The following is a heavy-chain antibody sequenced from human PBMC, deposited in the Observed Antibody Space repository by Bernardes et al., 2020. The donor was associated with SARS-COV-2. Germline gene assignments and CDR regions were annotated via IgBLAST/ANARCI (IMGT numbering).Heavy chain of an antibody. Sequence: VKVSCKASGYTFTSYAMNWVRQAPGQGLEWMGWINTNTGNPTYAQGFTGRFVFSLDTSVSTAYLQISSLKAEDTAVYYCARDPSVAEPGYYYYGMDVWGQGTTVTVSS. J-gene: IGHJ6*02. CDR3: ARDPSVAEPGYYYYGMDV. V-gene: IGHV7-4-1*02. D-gene: IGHD1-26*01. CDR1: GYTFTSYA. CDR2: INTNTGNP.